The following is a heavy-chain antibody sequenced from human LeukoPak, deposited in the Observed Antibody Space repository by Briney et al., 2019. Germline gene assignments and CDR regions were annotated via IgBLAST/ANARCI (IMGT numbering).Heavy chain of an antibody. CDR1: GFSFSTYE. J-gene: IGHJ4*02. V-gene: IGHV3-48*03. CDR3: SVQYSSSSVVDY. D-gene: IGHD6-6*01. CDR2: ISSSGSIM. Sequence: GGSLRLSCAASGFSFSTYEMNWVRLAPGRGLEWVSYISSSGSIMYSADSVKGRFTISRDNAKNSLYLQMNSLRAEDTAIYYCSVQYSSSSVVDYRGQGTLVTVSS.